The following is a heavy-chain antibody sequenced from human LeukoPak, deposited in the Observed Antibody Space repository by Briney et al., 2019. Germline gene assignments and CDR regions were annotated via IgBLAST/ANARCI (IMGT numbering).Heavy chain of an antibody. J-gene: IGHJ4*02. CDR3: AHTRGRSGYYFDFDF. Sequence: SGPTLVKPTQTLTLTCTFSGFSLSTRGVGVGWIRQPPGKALEWLALIYWNDDKPYSPSLKSRLTLTRDTSKNQVVLKLTNVDPEDTAIYYCAHTRGRSGYYFDFDFWGQGTPVTVSS. CDR1: GFSLSTRGVG. V-gene: IGHV2-5*01. CDR2: IYWNDDK. D-gene: IGHD3-22*01.